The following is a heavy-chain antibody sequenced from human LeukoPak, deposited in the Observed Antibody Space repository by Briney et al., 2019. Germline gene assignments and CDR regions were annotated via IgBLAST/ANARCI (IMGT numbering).Heavy chain of an antibody. CDR2: ISGSGGST. J-gene: IGHJ6*04. D-gene: IGHD6-13*01. CDR3: AKDRGYSSSWSPYYYYYGMDV. CDR1: GFTFSSYA. Sequence: GGSLRLSCAASGFTFSSYAMSWVRQAPGKGLEWVSAISGSGGSTHYAASVKGRFTLSRDNSKNTLYLQMNSLRAEDTAVYYCAKDRGYSSSWSPYYYYYGMDVWGKGTTVTVSS. V-gene: IGHV3-23*01.